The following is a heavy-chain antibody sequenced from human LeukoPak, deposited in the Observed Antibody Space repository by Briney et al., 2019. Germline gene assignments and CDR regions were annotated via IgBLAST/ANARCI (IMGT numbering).Heavy chain of an antibody. V-gene: IGHV3-48*02. Sequence: PGGSLGLSCAASGFPFSGYSMNWVPQAPGKGLEWVSYISSSSSSIYYADSVKGRFTISRDNAKNSLYLQMNSLSDEDTAVYYCARDETWAFDIWGQGTMVTVSS. CDR1: GFPFSGYS. CDR2: ISSSSSSI. J-gene: IGHJ3*02. CDR3: ARDETWAFDI.